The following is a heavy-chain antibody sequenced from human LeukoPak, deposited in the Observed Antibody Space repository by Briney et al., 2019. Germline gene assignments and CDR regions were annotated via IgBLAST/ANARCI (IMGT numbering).Heavy chain of an antibody. CDR2: ITSTSSYI. CDR1: GFTFSNYN. CDR3: ARDPYSGSYGDYYYYYMDV. Sequence: GGSLRLSCAASGFTFSNYNMNWVPQAPGKGLEWVSSITSTSSYIYYADSVKGRFTISRDNAENSLYLQMNSLRAEDTAVYYCARDPYSGSYGDYYYYYMDVWGKGTTVTISS. V-gene: IGHV3-21*01. J-gene: IGHJ6*03. D-gene: IGHD1-26*01.